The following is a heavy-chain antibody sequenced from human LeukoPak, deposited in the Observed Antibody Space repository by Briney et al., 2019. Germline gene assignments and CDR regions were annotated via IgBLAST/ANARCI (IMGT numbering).Heavy chain of an antibody. D-gene: IGHD2-8*01. Sequence: SETLSLTCTVSGGSISSGGYYWSWIRQPPGKGLEWIGYINHSGSTNYNPSLKSRVTISVDTSKNQFSLKLSSVTAADTAVYYCARGQWRKMFPGFDPWGQGTLVTVSS. J-gene: IGHJ5*02. V-gene: IGHV4-61*08. CDR1: GGSISSGGYY. CDR3: ARGQWRKMFPGFDP. CDR2: INHSGST.